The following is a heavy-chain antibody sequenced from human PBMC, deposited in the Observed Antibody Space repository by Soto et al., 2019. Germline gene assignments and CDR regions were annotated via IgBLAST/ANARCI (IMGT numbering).Heavy chain of an antibody. Sequence: QVQLLQSGAEVKKPGASVQVSCKASGYVFTSSFVHWVRQAPGQGLEWMGMVNPSVGSTAYAHKFLGRIAVTREMSTATVYMDVRSLTSADTAIYYCEREVNSVIMPDETEDYSGLDVWGQGTTVIVSS. CDR2: VNPSVGST. D-gene: IGHD1-26*01. CDR3: EREVNSVIMPDETEDYSGLDV. J-gene: IGHJ6*02. CDR1: GYVFTSSF. V-gene: IGHV1-46*01.